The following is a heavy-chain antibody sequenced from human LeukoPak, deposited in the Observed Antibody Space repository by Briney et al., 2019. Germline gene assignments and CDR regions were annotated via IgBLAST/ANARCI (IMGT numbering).Heavy chain of an antibody. CDR3: ARELAYCGGDCYLGAVDV. CDR2: IHHSGNT. Sequence: SETLSLTCTVSGYSISSGYYWGWIRQPPGKGLEWIGSIHHSGNTYYNPSLKSRVAISVDTSKNQFSLKLRSVTAADTAVYYCARELAYCGGDCYLGAVDVWGKGTTVTVSS. J-gene: IGHJ6*04. CDR1: GYSISSGYY. V-gene: IGHV4-38-2*02. D-gene: IGHD2-21*02.